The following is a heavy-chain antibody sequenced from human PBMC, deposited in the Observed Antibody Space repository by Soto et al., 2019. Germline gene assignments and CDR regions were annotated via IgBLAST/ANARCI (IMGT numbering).Heavy chain of an antibody. CDR1: GFTFDDYA. J-gene: IGHJ5*02. CDR2: ISWNSGSI. Sequence: EVQLVESGGGLVQPGRSPRLSCAASGFTFDDYAMHWVRQAPGKGLEWVSGISWNSGSIGYADSVKGRFTISRDNAKNSLYLQMNSLRAEDTALYYCAKNPHRGLTRGWFDPWGQGTLVTVSS. V-gene: IGHV3-9*01. D-gene: IGHD3-10*01. CDR3: AKNPHRGLTRGWFDP.